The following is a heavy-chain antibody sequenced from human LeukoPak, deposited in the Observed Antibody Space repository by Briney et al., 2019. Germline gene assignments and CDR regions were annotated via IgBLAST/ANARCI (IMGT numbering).Heavy chain of an antibody. CDR1: GYSFTNYW. J-gene: IGHJ6*02. Sequence: GESLKISCKGSGYSFTNYWIGWVRQMPGKGLEWMGIIYPGDSDTRYSPSFQGQVTISADKSIGTAYLQWSSLKASDTAMYYCARQFGSVSTWNGLDVWGQGTPATVSS. CDR2: IYPGDSDT. V-gene: IGHV5-51*01. CDR3: ARQFGSVSTWNGLDV. D-gene: IGHD4-11*01.